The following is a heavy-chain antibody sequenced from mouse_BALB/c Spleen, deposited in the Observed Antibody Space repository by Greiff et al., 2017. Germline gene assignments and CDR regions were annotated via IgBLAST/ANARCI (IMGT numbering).Heavy chain of an antibody. Sequence: EVKLVESGAELVKPGASVKLSCTASGFNIKDTYMHWVKQRPEQGLEWIGRIDPANGNTKYDPKFQGKATITADTSSNTAYLQLSSLTSEDTAVYYCARGGSSFFDYWGQGTTLTVSS. CDR2: IDPANGNT. CDR1: GFNIKDTY. D-gene: IGHD1-1*01. J-gene: IGHJ2*01. CDR3: ARGGSSFFDY. V-gene: IGHV14-3*02.